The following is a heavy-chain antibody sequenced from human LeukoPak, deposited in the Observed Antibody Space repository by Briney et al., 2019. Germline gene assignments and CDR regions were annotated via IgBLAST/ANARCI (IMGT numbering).Heavy chain of an antibody. CDR2: ISAYNGNT. CDR1: GYTFTSYG. Sequence: EASVKVSCKASGYTFTSYGISWVRQSPGQGLEWMGWISAYNGNTNYAQKLQGRVTMTTDTSTSTAYMELRSLRSDDTAVYYCARDWGRAVAVPYGMDVWGQGTTVTVSS. D-gene: IGHD6-19*01. J-gene: IGHJ6*02. CDR3: ARDWGRAVAVPYGMDV. V-gene: IGHV1-18*01.